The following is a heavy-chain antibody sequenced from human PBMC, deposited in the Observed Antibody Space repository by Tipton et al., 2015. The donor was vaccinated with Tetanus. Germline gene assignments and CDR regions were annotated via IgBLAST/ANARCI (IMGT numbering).Heavy chain of an antibody. Sequence: SLRLSCAASGFTFSSYVMHWVRQAPGKGLEWVSSISSSSRYIYYADSVKGRFTISRDNAKNSLYLQMISLRAEDTAVYSCARGMAEASNCGGDCYSDYWGQGTLVTVSS. CDR3: ARGMAEASNCGGDCYSDY. J-gene: IGHJ4*02. CDR1: GFTFSSYV. D-gene: IGHD2-21*02. CDR2: ISSSSRYI. V-gene: IGHV3-21*01.